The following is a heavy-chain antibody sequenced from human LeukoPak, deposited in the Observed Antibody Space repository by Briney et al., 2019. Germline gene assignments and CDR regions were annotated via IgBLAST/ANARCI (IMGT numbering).Heavy chain of an antibody. CDR2: IYTSGST. Sequence: SETLSLTCTVSGGSISSGSYFWSWIRQPAGKGLEWIGRIYTSGSTNYNPSLKSRVTISVDTSKNQFSLKLSSATAADTAVYYCARGQRSDAGWGLYYYYYYIDVWGKGTTVTVSS. CDR3: ARGQRSDAGWGLYYYYYYIDV. D-gene: IGHD3-10*01. J-gene: IGHJ6*03. CDR1: GGSISSGSYF. V-gene: IGHV4-61*02.